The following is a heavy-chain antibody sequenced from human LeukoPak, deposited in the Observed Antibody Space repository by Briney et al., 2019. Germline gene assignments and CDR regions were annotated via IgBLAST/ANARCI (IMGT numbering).Heavy chain of an antibody. V-gene: IGHV4-61*01. Sequence: PSETLSLTCTVSGASVSSGSSFYWSWLRQPPGKGLEWIGYMYFIGSTNYNPSLKSRVTISADTSKNQFSLNLTSVTAADTAVYFCARAPTTCSSTGCYAVDHWGQGTLVTVSS. CDR3: ARAPTTCSSTGCYAVDH. CDR2: MYFIGST. CDR1: GASVSSGSSFY. D-gene: IGHD2-2*01. J-gene: IGHJ4*02.